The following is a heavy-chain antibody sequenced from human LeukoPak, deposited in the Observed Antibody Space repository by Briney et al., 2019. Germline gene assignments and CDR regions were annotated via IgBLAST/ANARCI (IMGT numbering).Heavy chain of an antibody. D-gene: IGHD1-1*01. Sequence: GGSLRLSCAAAGFTFSGSAMHWVRQASGKGLEWVCRIRSKANSYATAYAASVKGRFTISRDDSKNTAYLQMNSLKTEDTAVYYCTRLAAKLERREYYYYYMDVWGKGTTVTVSS. V-gene: IGHV3-73*01. CDR2: IRSKANSYAT. J-gene: IGHJ6*03. CDR1: GFTFSGSA. CDR3: TRLAAKLERREYYYYYMDV.